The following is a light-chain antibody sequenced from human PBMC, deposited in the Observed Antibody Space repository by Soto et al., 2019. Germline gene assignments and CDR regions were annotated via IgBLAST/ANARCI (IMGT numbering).Light chain of an antibody. Sequence: EIVMTQSPATLSVSLGEIATLSCRATQSISSNLAWYQQRPGQAIRLLIYGASTRATGVPARFSGSGSGTEFTLTIRSLQSEDFALYYCQQYNDWPPGTFGQGTKVEIK. CDR1: QSISSN. CDR3: QQYNDWPPGT. J-gene: IGKJ1*01. V-gene: IGKV3-15*01. CDR2: GAS.